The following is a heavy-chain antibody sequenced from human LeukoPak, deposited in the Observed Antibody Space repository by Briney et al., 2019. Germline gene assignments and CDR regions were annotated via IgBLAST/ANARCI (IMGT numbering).Heavy chain of an antibody. CDR1: GYTFTGYY. CDR2: INPNSGGT. V-gene: IGHV1-2*02. CDR3: ARDPGYGYYYYYMDV. Sequence: ASVKVCCKASGYTFTGYYMHWVRQAPGQGLVWMGWINPNSGGTNYAQKFQGRVTMTRDTSISTAYMQLSRLRSDDTAVYYCARDPGYGYYYYYMDVWGKGTTVTVSS. J-gene: IGHJ6*03. D-gene: IGHD5-12*01.